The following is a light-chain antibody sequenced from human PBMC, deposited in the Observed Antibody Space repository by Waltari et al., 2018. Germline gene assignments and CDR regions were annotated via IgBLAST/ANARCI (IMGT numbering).Light chain of an antibody. Sequence: EIVLTQSPATLSLSPGERATLSCRASQSVSSYLAWYQQKPGQAPRLLIYDASNRATGIPARFSGGGSGTDFTLSISSLEPEDFAVYYCQQRSNWLITFGQGTRLEIK. CDR1: QSVSSY. V-gene: IGKV3-11*01. CDR2: DAS. J-gene: IGKJ5*01. CDR3: QQRSNWLIT.